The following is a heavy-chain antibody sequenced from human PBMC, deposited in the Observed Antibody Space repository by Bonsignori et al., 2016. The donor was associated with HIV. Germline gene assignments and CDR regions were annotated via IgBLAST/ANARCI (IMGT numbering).Heavy chain of an antibody. V-gene: IGHV4-61*02. CDR1: GGSINSGSYY. D-gene: IGHD3-10*01. Sequence: SETLSLTCTVSGGSINSGSYYWTWIRAARREGTGVDWSCLNQREHRIQPSLKSRVTISSDTSKSQFSLNLRSVTAADTAIYFCARDSLRGKFDNWGQGTLVTVSS. CDR3: ARDSLRGKFDN. CDR2: LNQREH. J-gene: IGHJ4*02.